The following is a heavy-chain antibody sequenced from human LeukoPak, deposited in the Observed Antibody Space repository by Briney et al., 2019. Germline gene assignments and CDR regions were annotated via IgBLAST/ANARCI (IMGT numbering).Heavy chain of an antibody. V-gene: IGHV4-4*02. CDR2: ISLSGVT. CDR1: GGSISSTNW. J-gene: IGHJ4*02. Sequence: PSGTLSLTCGVSGGSISSTNWWSWVRQPPGQGPEWIGEISLSGVTNYNPSLKSRVTMSLDRSRNHLSLTLTSVTAADTAVYYCSRESGAFSPFGYWGQGTLVTVSS. D-gene: IGHD1-26*01. CDR3: SRESGAFSPFGY.